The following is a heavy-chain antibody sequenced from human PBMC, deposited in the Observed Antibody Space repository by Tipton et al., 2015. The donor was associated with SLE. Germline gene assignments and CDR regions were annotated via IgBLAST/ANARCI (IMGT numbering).Heavy chain of an antibody. D-gene: IGHD3-22*01. V-gene: IGHV4-39*07. CDR1: GGSISSSSYY. J-gene: IGHJ4*02. CDR3: ARDESDDSSGYYDGGYRY. Sequence: TLSLTCTVSGGSISSSSYYWGWIRQPPGKGLEWIGSIYYSGSTYYNPSLKSRVTMSVDTSKNQFSLKLSSVTAADTAVYYCARDESDDSSGYYDGGYRYWGQGTLVTVSS. CDR2: IYYSGST.